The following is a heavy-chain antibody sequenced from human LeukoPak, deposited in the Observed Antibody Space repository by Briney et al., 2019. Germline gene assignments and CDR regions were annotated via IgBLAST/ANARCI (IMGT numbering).Heavy chain of an antibody. CDR1: GSSFTSYW. CDR3: ARYSGWSPGHFDY. V-gene: IGHV5-51*01. Sequence: GASLQISCKGSGSSFTSYWIGWVRQLPGKGLEWMGIIYPGDSDTRYSPSFQGQVTISADKSISTAYLQWSSLKASDTAMYYCARYSGWSPGHFDYWGQGTLVTVSS. J-gene: IGHJ4*02. CDR2: IYPGDSDT. D-gene: IGHD6-19*01.